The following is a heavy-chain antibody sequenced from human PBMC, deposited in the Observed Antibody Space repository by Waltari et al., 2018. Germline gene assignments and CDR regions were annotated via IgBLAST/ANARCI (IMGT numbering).Heavy chain of an antibody. CDR3: AREVDTGYTPGHI. V-gene: IGHV4-38-2*02. CDR1: GYSVNSGYC. J-gene: IGHJ3*02. CDR2: ICHRWGT. D-gene: IGHD5-12*01. Sequence: QVQLRESGPGLVKPSEILSLTCAVSGYSVNSGYCWGWIRQPPGEGLEWIGSICHRWGTYYSLALKSRVAISMDVSKNQLSLKLTSGTAADTAGYYCAREVDTGYTPGHIWGPGTMVTVSS.